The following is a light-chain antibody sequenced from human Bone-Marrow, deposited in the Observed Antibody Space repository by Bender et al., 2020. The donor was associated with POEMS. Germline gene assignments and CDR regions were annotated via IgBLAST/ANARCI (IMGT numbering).Light chain of an antibody. CDR3: SSYTSSITYV. CDR2: DVS. J-gene: IGLJ1*01. Sequence: QSALTQPRSVSGSPGQSVTISCSGTSSDVGDYRYVTWYQQHPGKAPKLIIYDVSNRPSGVSNRFSGSKSGNTASLTISGLQAEDEADFYCSSYTSSITYVFGTGTKVTVL. CDR1: SSDVGDYRY. V-gene: IGLV2-14*03.